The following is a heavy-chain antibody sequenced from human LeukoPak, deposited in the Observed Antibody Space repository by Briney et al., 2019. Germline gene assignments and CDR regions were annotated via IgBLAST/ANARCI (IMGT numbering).Heavy chain of an antibody. CDR2: ISGSGSML. Sequence: GGSLRLSCAASGFTFSDYYMSWVRQAPGKGLEWVSYISGSGSMLHYADSVKGRSTISRDNAKNSLYLQMSTLRAEDTAVYYCARRPYSTSWYYFDYWGQGTLVTVSS. J-gene: IGHJ4*02. CDR3: ARRPYSTSWYYFDY. D-gene: IGHD6-13*01. V-gene: IGHV3-11*04. CDR1: GFTFSDYY.